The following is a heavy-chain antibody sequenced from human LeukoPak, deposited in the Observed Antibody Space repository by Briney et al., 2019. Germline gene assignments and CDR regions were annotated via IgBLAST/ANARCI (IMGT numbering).Heavy chain of an antibody. CDR1: GFTFDDYA. J-gene: IGHJ5*02. CDR2: ISWNSGSI. D-gene: IGHD5-18*01. V-gene: IGHV3-9*01. Sequence: PGRSLRLSCAASGFTFDDYAMHWVRQAPGKGLEWVSGISWNSGSIGYADSVKGRFTISRDNAKNTLYLQMNSLRAEDTAVYYCAREHVQRYWFDPWGQGTLVTVSS. CDR3: AREHVQRYWFDP.